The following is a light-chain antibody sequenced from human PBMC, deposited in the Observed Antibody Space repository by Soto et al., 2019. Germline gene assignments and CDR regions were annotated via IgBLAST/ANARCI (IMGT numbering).Light chain of an antibody. CDR2: DVS. J-gene: IGLJ1*01. CDR1: SSEVGCYNS. CDR3: SSYTSSSTPYV. Sequence: QSVVTQPASLSGSPGQSITISCTGNSSEVGCYNSVSLYQQHPGKAPKLMIYDVSNRPSGVSNRFSGSKSGNTASLTISGLQAEDEADYYCSSYTSSSTPYVFGTGTKVTVL. V-gene: IGLV2-14*01.